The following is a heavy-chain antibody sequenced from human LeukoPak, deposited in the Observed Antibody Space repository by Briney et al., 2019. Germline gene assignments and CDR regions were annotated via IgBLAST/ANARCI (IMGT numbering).Heavy chain of an antibody. D-gene: IGHD3-9*01. CDR3: ARGHYDILAASS. Sequence: SGTLSLTCTVSGGSISSYYWSWIRQPPGKGLEWIGYIYYSGSTNYNPSLKSRVTISVDTSKNQFSLKLSSVTAADTAVYYCARGHYDILAASSWGQGTLVTV. J-gene: IGHJ5*02. CDR2: IYYSGST. CDR1: GGSISSYY. V-gene: IGHV4-59*01.